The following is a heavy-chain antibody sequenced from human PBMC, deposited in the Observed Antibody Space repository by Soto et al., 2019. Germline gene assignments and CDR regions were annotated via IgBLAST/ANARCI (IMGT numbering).Heavy chain of an antibody. CDR2: MYHSGIT. V-gene: IGHV4-38-2*01. CDR3: ARVKTTVSNNWFDP. Sequence: SETLSLTCAVSGYSIRSGYFWGWIRQPPGKGLEWIGSMYHSGITYYNLSLKSRVTISVDTSKNQLSLKLSSATAADTAVYYCARVKTTVSNNWFDPWGQGTLVTVSS. D-gene: IGHD4-17*01. J-gene: IGHJ5*02. CDR1: GYSIRSGYF.